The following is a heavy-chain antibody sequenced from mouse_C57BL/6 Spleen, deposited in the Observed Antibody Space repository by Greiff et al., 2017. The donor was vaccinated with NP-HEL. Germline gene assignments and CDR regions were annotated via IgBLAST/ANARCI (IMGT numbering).Heavy chain of an antibody. D-gene: IGHD1-1*01. CDR3: ARIYYYGSSYRIYFDY. Sequence: QVQLQQSDAELVKPGASVKISCKVSGYTFTDHTIHWMKQRPEQGLEWIGYIYPRDGSTMYNEKFKGKATLTADKSSSTAYMQLNSLTSEDSAVYFCARIYYYGSSYRIYFDYWGQGTTLTVSS. V-gene: IGHV1-78*01. J-gene: IGHJ2*01. CDR1: GYTFTDHT. CDR2: IYPRDGST.